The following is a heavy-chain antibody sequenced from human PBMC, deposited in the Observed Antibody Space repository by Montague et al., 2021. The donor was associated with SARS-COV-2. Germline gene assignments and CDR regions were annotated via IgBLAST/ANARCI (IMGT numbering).Heavy chain of an antibody. CDR1: GASISSYD. CDR3: ARVGLVGGDYFDL. CDR2: LYSSGIT. D-gene: IGHD2-15*01. Sequence: SETLSLTCSVSGASISSYDWSWIRQPPGKGLEWIAYLYSSGITSYNPSLKSRGTISVDTSKNQVSLRLKSVTAADTAVYYCARVGLVGGDYFDLWGQGTLVTVSS. V-gene: IGHV4-59*08. J-gene: IGHJ4*02.